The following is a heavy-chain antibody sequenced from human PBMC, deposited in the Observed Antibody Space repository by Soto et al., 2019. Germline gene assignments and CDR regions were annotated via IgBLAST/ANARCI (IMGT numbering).Heavy chain of an antibody. V-gene: IGHV3-9*01. Sequence: EVQLVESGGGLVQPGRSLRLSCAASGFTFDDYAMHWVRQAPGKGLEWVSGISWNSGSIGYADSVKGRFTISRDNAKNSLYLQMNSLRAEDTALYYCAKQLRVHGDYWGQGTLVTVSS. CDR3: AKQLRVHGDY. CDR1: GFTFDDYA. D-gene: IGHD2-2*01. J-gene: IGHJ4*02. CDR2: ISWNSGSI.